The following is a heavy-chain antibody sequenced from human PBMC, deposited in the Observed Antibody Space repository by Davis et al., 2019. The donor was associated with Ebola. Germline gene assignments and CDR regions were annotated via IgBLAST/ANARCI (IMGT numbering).Heavy chain of an antibody. CDR2: INSDGSST. D-gene: IGHD1-26*01. V-gene: IGHV3-74*01. Sequence: PAGSLTLSCAASGFTFSTYWMHWVRQAPGKGLVWVSRINSDGSSTSYADSVKGRFTISRDNAKNTLYLQMNSLRAEDTAVYYCARGKVGGVVTPGVWGQGTLVTVSS. J-gene: IGHJ4*02. CDR3: ARGKVGGVVTPGV. CDR1: GFTFSTYW.